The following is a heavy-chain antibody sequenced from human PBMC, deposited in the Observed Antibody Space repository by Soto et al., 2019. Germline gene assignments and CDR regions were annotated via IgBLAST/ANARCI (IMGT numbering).Heavy chain of an antibody. CDR3: ARDRCSSPSCWKHERSLDS. CDR1: GFSVSSNC. Sequence: EMQVVESGGGLVQPGGSLRLSCSASGFSVSSNCMTWVRQAPGKGLEWVSIIYASGKTYNEDSVKGRFTVSRDHDKNTLYLQMNTMRAEDTAVYFCARDRCSSPSCWKHERSLDSWGKRILVTVSS. CDR2: IYASGKT. V-gene: IGHV3-66*01. D-gene: IGHD2-2*01. J-gene: IGHJ4*02.